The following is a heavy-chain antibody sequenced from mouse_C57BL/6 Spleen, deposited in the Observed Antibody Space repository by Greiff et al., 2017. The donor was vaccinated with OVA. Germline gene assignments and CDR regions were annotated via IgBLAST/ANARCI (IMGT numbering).Heavy chain of an antibody. CDR1: GYTFTSYW. CDR2: IDPSDSYT. V-gene: IGHV1-69*01. J-gene: IGHJ1*03. Sequence: QVQLQQSGAELVMPGASVKLSCKASGYTFTSYWMHWVKQRPGQGLEWIGEIDPSDSYTNYNQKFKGKSTLTVDKSSSTAYMQLSSLTSEDSAVYYCARDYGSSYVGYFDVWGTGTTVTVSS. D-gene: IGHD1-1*01. CDR3: ARDYGSSYVGYFDV.